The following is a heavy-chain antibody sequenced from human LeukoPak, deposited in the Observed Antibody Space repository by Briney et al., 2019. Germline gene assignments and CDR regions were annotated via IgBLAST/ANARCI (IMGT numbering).Heavy chain of an antibody. J-gene: IGHJ5*02. D-gene: IGHD3-10*01. CDR3: ARSLEGFGELNRNWFDP. V-gene: IGHV3-53*01. Sequence: GGSLRLSCAASGFTVSSNYMSWVRQAPGKGLEWVSVIYSGGSTYYADSVKGRFTISRDNSKSTLYIQMNSLRAEDTAVYYCARSLEGFGELNRNWFDPWGQGTLVTVSS. CDR2: IYSGGST. CDR1: GFTVSSNY.